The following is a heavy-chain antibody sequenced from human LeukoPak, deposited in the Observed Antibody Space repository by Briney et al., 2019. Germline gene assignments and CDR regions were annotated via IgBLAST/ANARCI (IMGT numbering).Heavy chain of an antibody. V-gene: IGHV4-4*07. CDR2: IYTSGST. CDR1: GGSISSYY. D-gene: IGHD5-12*01. J-gene: IGHJ3*02. Sequence: SETLSLTCTVSGGSISSYYWSWIRQPAGKGLEWMGRIYTSGSTNYNPSLKSRVTMSVDTSKNQFSLKLSSVTAADTAVYHCARDKDAKSGYSGYELAFDIWGQGTMVTVSS. CDR3: ARDKDAKSGYSGYELAFDI.